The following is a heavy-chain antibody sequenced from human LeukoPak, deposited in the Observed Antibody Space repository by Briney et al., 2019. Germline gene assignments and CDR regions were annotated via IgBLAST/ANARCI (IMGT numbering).Heavy chain of an antibody. D-gene: IGHD5-18*01. CDR1: GGSISSYY. CDR3: ARGRYSYGGAVGDYFDY. Sequence: SETLSLTCTVSGGSISSYYWSWIRQPAGKGLEWIGRIYTSGSTNYNPSLKSRVTMSEDTSKNQFSLKLSSVTAADTAVYYCARGRYSYGGAVGDYFDYWGQGTLVTVSS. J-gene: IGHJ4*02. V-gene: IGHV4-4*07. CDR2: IYTSGST.